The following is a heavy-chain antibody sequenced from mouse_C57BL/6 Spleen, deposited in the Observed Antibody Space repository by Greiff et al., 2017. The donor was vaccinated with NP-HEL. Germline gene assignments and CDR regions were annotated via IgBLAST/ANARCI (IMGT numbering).Heavy chain of an antibody. CDR3: ARSSYDYDGVFAY. Sequence: QVQLKQPGAELVKPGASVKLSCKASGYTFTSYWMHWVKQRPGQGLEWIGMIHPNSGSTNYNEKFKSKATLTVDKSSSTAYMQLSSLTSEDSAVYYCARSSYDYDGVFAYWGQGTLVTVSA. V-gene: IGHV1-64*01. D-gene: IGHD2-4*01. CDR2: IHPNSGST. J-gene: IGHJ3*01. CDR1: GYTFTSYW.